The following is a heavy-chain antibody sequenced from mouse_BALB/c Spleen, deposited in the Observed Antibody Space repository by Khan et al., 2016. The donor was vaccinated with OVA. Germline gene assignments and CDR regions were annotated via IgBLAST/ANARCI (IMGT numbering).Heavy chain of an antibody. Sequence: QVQLKQSGAELAKPGASVKMSCKASGYTFTTYWMHWVKQRPGQGLEWIGYINPPSGYTDYNEKFKDRATLSADKSSSTAYMQLSSLTTEEYAVYYCTRDRIDYWGQGTTLTVSS. CDR2: INPPSGYT. CDR3: TRDRIDY. J-gene: IGHJ2*01. V-gene: IGHV1-7*01. CDR1: GYTFTTYW.